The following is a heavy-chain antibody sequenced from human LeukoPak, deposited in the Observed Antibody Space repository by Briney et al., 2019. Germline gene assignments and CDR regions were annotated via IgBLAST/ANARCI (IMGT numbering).Heavy chain of an antibody. CDR1: GGSFSGYY. J-gene: IGHJ6*03. CDR2: INHSGST. D-gene: IGHD2-2*01. V-gene: IGHV4-34*01. CDR3: ARGVSTYYYYYMDV. Sequence: SETLSLTCAVYGGSFSGYYWSWIRQPPGKGLEWIGEINHSGSTNYNPSLKSRVTISVDTSKNQFSLKLSSVTAADTAVYYCARGVSTYYYYYMDVWGKGTTVTVSS.